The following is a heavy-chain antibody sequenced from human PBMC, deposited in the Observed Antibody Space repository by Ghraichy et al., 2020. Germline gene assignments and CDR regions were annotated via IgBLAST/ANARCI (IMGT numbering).Heavy chain of an antibody. CDR3: ARDQLLGGYSYGKPDY. CDR1: GYTFTSYG. V-gene: IGHV1-18*01. CDR2: ISAYNGNT. Sequence: ASVKVSCKASGYTFTSYGISWVRQAPGQGLEWMGWISAYNGNTNYAQKLQGRVTMTTDTSTSTAYMELRSLRSDDTAVYYCARDQLLGGYSYGKPDYWGQGTLVTVSS. D-gene: IGHD5-18*01. J-gene: IGHJ4*02.